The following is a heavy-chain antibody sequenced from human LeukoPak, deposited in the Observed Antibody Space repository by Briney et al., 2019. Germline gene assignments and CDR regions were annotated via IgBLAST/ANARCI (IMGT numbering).Heavy chain of an antibody. J-gene: IGHJ5*02. CDR1: GGSISSSNW. V-gene: IGHV4-4*02. CDR2: IYHSGST. CDR3: ARRVLSPAIVVVVAASWFDP. Sequence: SETLSLTCAVSGGSISSSNWWSWVRQPPGKGLEWIGEIYHSGSTNYNPSLKSRVTISVDKSKNQFSLKLSSVTAADTAVYYCARRVLSPAIVVVVAASWFDPWGQGTLVTVS. D-gene: IGHD2-15*01.